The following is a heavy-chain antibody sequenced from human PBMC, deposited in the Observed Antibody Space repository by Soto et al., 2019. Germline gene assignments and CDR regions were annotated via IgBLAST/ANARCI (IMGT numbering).Heavy chain of an antibody. CDR3: ARVAVAGFWSGYYEAFDI. CDR1: GYTFTSYY. CDR2: INPSGGST. J-gene: IGHJ3*02. V-gene: IGHV1-46*01. Sequence: AASVKISCKASGYTFTSYYMHWVRQAPGQGLEWMGIINPSGGSTSYAQKFQGRVTMTRDTSTSTVYMELSSLRSEDTAVYYCARVAVAGFWSGYYEAFDIWGQGTMVTVSS. D-gene: IGHD3-3*01.